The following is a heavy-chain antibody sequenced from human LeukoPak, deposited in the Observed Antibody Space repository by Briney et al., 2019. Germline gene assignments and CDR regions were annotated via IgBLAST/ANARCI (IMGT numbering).Heavy chain of an antibody. J-gene: IGHJ6*02. V-gene: IGHV3-21*01. CDR3: ARHGDGFYYGMDV. CDR2: ISSSGHDM. CDR1: EFTFSRCS. D-gene: IGHD4-17*01. Sequence: GGSLRLSCAASEFTFSRCSMNWFRQAPGEGLEWVSSISSSGHDMYYGDSVKGRFTISRDNAKKSLYLQMNSLRAEDTAVYYCARHGDGFYYGMDVWSQGTTVTVSS.